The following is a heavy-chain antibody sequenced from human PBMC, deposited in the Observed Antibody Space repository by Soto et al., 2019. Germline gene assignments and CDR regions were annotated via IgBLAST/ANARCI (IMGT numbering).Heavy chain of an antibody. CDR2: ISTYNGNA. V-gene: IGHV1-18*01. CDR3: ARWDCSSASCRSNAFDI. CDR1: GYTFTNYG. Sequence: ASVKVSCKASGYTFTNYGISWVRQAPGQGLEWMGWISTYNGNAFYAQKFQGRVTMTTDTFTSTAYMELRSLTSDDTAVYYCARWDCSSASCRSNAFDIWGQGTMVTVSS. D-gene: IGHD2-2*01. J-gene: IGHJ3*02.